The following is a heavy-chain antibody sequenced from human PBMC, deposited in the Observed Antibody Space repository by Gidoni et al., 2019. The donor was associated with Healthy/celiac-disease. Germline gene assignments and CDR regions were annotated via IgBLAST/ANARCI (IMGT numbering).Heavy chain of an antibody. V-gene: IGHV1-69*01. J-gene: IGHJ3*02. CDR3: ARARYCSGGSCYFEAFDI. Sequence: QVQLVQSGAGVQKPGASVKVSCKASGGTFSSYAISWVRQAPGQGLEWMGGSIPIFGTANYAQKFQGRVTITADESTSTAYMELSSLRSEDTAVYYCARARYCSGGSCYFEAFDIWGQGTMVTVSS. D-gene: IGHD2-15*01. CDR1: GGTFSSYA. CDR2: SIPIFGTA.